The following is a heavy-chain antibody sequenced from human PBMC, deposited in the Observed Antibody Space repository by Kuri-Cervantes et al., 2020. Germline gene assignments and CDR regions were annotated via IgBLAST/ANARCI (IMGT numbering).Heavy chain of an antibody. CDR2: INSDGSST. J-gene: IGHJ4*02. CDR1: GFTFSSYA. CDR3: ARRPGSRSIAAAGTYYFDY. V-gene: IGHV3-74*01. D-gene: IGHD6-13*01. Sequence: LSLTCAASGFTFSSYAMHWVRQAPGKGLVWVSRINSDGSSTSYADSVKGRFTISRDNAKNSLYLQMNSLRAEDTAVYYCARRPGSRSIAAAGTYYFDYWGQGTLVTVSA.